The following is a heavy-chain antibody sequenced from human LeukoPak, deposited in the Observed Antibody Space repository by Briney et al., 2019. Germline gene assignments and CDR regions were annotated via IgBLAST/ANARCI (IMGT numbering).Heavy chain of an antibody. D-gene: IGHD3-3*01. J-gene: IGHJ5*02. CDR3: ARGGLITIFGVVTYNWFDP. CDR1: GGSFSGYY. CDR2: INHSGST. V-gene: IGHV4-34*01. Sequence: PSETLSLTCAVYGGSFSGYYWSWIRQPPGKRLEWIGEINHSGSTNYNPSLKSRVTISVDTSKNQFSLKLSSVTAADTAVYYCARGGLITIFGVVTYNWFDPWGQGTLVTVSS.